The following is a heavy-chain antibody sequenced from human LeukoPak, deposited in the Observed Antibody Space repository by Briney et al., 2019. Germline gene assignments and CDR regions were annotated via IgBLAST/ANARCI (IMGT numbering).Heavy chain of an antibody. CDR1: GYTFTGYY. CDR2: FDPEDGET. V-gene: IGHV1-24*01. CDR3: ATDLKWELRYFDY. J-gene: IGHJ4*02. D-gene: IGHD1-26*01. Sequence: ASVKVSCKASGYTFTGYYMHWVRQAPGKGLEWMGGFDPEDGETIYAQKFQGRVTMTEDTSTDTAYMELSSLRSEDTAVYYCATDLKWELRYFDYWGQGTLVTVSS.